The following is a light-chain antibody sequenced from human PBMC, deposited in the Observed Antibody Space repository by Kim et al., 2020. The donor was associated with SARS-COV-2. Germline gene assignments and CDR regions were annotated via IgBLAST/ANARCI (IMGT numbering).Light chain of an antibody. CDR3: QQYGSSPRT. CDR2: GAS. V-gene: IGKV3-20*01. J-gene: IGKJ1*01. CDR1: QSVSSNY. Sequence: EIVLTQSPGPLSLSPGERATLSCRASQSVSSNYLAWYQQKPGQAPRLLIHGASSRATGIPDRFSGSGSGTDFTLTISRLEPEDFAVYYCQQYGSSPRTFGQGTKVDIK.